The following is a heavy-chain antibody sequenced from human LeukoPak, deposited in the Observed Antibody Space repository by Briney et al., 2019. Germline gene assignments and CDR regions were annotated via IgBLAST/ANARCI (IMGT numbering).Heavy chain of an antibody. Sequence: GGSLRLSCAASGFTFSSYAMSWARQAPGKGLEWVSAISGSGGSTYYADSVKGRFTISRDNSKNTLYLQMNSLRAEDTAVYYCAKVSNYDFWSGYYNFDYWGQGTLVTVSS. CDR3: AKVSNYDFWSGYYNFDY. D-gene: IGHD3-3*01. CDR2: ISGSGGST. V-gene: IGHV3-23*01. J-gene: IGHJ4*02. CDR1: GFTFSSYA.